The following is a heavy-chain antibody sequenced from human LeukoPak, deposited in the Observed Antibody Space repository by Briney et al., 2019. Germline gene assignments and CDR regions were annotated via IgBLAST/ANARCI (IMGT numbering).Heavy chain of an antibody. CDR2: INSDGSST. CDR3: ARVRYSYGYGY. V-gene: IGHV3-74*01. CDR1: GFTLSSYW. D-gene: IGHD5-18*01. Sequence: PGGSLRLSCAASGFTLSSYWMHWVRQAPGKGLVWVSRINSDGSSTSYADSVKGRFTISRDNAKNTLYLQMNSLRAEDTAVYYCARVRYSYGYGYWGQGTLVTVSS. J-gene: IGHJ4*02.